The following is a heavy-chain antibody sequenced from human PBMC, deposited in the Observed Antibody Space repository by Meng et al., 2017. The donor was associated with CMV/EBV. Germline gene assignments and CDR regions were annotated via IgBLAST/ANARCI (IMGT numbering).Heavy chain of an antibody. D-gene: IGHD2-21*01. CDR2: ISADNQNT. CDR3: ARERATCGGDCYRGWLDP. J-gene: IGHJ5*02. Sequence: ASVKVSCKAPRNFFTRHAITWVRQAPGQGLEWMGWISADNQNTNLIQKFQGRITLTTDTSTSTAYMELRSLRSDDTAVYYCARERATCGGDCYRGWLDPWGQGTLVTVSS. V-gene: IGHV1-18*01. CDR1: RNFFTRHA.